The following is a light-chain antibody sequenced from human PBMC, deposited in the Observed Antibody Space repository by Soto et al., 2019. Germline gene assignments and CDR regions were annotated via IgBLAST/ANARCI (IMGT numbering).Light chain of an antibody. CDR3: LLSYSGARRV. J-gene: IGLJ3*02. CDR1: TRAVTSGHY. Sequence: QAVVTQEPSLTVSPGGTVTLTCGSSTRAVTSGHYPYWFQQKPGQAPRTLIYDTSNKHSWTPARFSGSLLGGKAALTLSGAQPADEPEYSGLLSYSGARRVFGGGTKLTVL. CDR2: DTS. V-gene: IGLV7-46*01.